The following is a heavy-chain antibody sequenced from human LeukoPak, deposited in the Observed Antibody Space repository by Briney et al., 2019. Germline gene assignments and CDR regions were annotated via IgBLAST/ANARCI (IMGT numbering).Heavy chain of an antibody. CDR1: GFPFSTYP. D-gene: IGHD3-9*01. V-gene: IGHV3-30*14. Sequence: GGSLRLSSEAYGFPFSTYPMHWGRQAPDKGLEWVALISHHGSNEYYADSVKGRFTISRDNSKNTLYLQMNNPRVEDTAIYYCARVHDTTGYYHYFDSWGQGTLVTVSS. CDR3: ARVHDTTGYYHYFDS. J-gene: IGHJ4*02. CDR2: ISHHGSNE.